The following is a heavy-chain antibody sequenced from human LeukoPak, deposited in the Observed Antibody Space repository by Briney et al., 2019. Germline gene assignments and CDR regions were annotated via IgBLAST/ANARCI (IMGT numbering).Heavy chain of an antibody. CDR1: GGSISNYY. Sequence: SETLSLTCTVSGGSISNYYWSWIRQPPGKGLEWIAYVTYSGSTNYNPSLKSRVTISVDTSKNQFSLKLSSVTAADTAVYYCARGRRGDYYYYSMEDVWGQGTTVTVSS. D-gene: IGHD5-12*01. J-gene: IGHJ6*02. CDR3: ARGRRGDYYYYSMEDV. CDR2: VTYSGST. V-gene: IGHV4-59*01.